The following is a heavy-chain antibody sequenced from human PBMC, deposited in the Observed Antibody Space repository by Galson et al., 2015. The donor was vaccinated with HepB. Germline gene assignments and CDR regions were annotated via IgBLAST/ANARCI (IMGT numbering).Heavy chain of an antibody. D-gene: IGHD2-2*01. CDR1: GFTFTAYA. Sequence: SLRLSCAASGFTFTAYAMNWVRQAPGKGLEWVSVISTSGGSTYYADSVKGRFTISRDNSKNTLYLQMNSLRADDTAVYFCAKGIGTGDCSSITCPYDYWGQGTLVTVSS. CDR2: ISTSGGST. V-gene: IGHV3-23*01. J-gene: IGHJ4*02. CDR3: AKGIGTGDCSSITCPYDY.